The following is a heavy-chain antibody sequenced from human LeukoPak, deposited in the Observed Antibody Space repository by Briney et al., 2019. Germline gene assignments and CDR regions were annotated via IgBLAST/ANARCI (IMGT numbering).Heavy chain of an antibody. D-gene: IGHD4-17*01. CDR3: ARYGHYYFDS. J-gene: IGHJ4*02. V-gene: IGHV4-59*08. Sequence: SETLSLTCTVSGGSISNYYWSWIRQSPGKGLEWIGYIYYTGRTSYNPSLKSRVTISVDTSENQVSLKVSSVTAADTAVYYCARYGHYYFDSWGQGTLVPVSS. CDR1: GGSISNYY. CDR2: IYYTGRT.